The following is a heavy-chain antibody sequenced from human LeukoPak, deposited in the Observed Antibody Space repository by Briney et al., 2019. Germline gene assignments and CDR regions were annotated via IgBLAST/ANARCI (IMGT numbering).Heavy chain of an antibody. CDR2: IAIDGGKT. CDR3: ARTPPRYCSSTSCYKSFDY. V-gene: IGHV3-30*19. CDR1: GFTFSSFG. J-gene: IGHJ4*02. Sequence: GGSLRLSCAASGFTFSSFGMHWVRRAPGKGLEGVAFIAIDGGKTYFADSVKGRFTISRDNSKNTLYLQMKSLRAEDTAVYYCARTPPRYCSSTSCYKSFDYWGQGTLVTVSS. D-gene: IGHD2-2*02.